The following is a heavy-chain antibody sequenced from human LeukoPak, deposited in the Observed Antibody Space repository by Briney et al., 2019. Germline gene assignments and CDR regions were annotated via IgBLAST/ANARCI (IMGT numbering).Heavy chain of an antibody. CDR2: IIPIFGTA. Sequence: GASVKVSCKASGDTFSRYAISWVRQAPGQGLEWMGGIIPIFGTANYAQKFQGRVTITADESTSTAYMELSSLRSEDTAVYYCARGDIVVVVAATPMDGMDVWGQGTTVTVSS. CDR1: GDTFSRYA. J-gene: IGHJ6*02. CDR3: ARGDIVVVVAATPMDGMDV. D-gene: IGHD2-15*01. V-gene: IGHV1-69*13.